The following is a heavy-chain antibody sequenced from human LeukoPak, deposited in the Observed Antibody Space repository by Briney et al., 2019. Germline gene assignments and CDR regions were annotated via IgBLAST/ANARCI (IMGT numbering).Heavy chain of an antibody. V-gene: IGHV3-23*01. CDR2: VSGSCVST. D-gene: IGHD2-15*01. J-gene: IGHJ6*03. CDR1: GFTFSSYTFSTYA. Sequence: GGSLRLSCAASGFTFSSYTFSTYALSWGRQAPGKGLEWVSAVSGSCVSTYYADSVKGRFTISRDQSKNMMYLQMNGLRAEDTAVYYWAKGVEDSGIYYYYYMDVWGKGTTVTVSS. CDR3: AKGVEDSGIYYYYYMDV.